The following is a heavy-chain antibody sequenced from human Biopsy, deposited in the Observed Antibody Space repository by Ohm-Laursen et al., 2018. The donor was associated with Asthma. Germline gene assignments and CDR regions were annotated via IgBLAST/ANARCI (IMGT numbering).Heavy chain of an antibody. CDR2: ISPDGRSA. V-gene: IGHV3-23*01. J-gene: IGHJ3*01. D-gene: IGHD3-22*01. CDR1: GFTLGGYA. CDR3: VKDTGEDRGGYYTFDV. Sequence: SLRLSCSASGFTLGGYAMSRARQAPGKGMEWVSTISPDGRSAHGPDSFRGRFTISRDNSRDTLYLQMRSLRARDTAVYYCVKDTGEDRGGYYTFDVWGQGTKVTVSS.